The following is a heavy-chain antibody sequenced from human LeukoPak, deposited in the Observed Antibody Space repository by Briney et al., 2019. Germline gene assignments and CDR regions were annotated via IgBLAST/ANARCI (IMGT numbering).Heavy chain of an antibody. CDR3: ARVGWGLFDY. V-gene: IGHV3-48*04. Sequence: PGGSLGLSCVASGFSFSSYGMTWVRQAPGKGLEWVSYISRSGSTIYYADSVKGRYTISRDNAKNSLYLQMNSLRAEDTAVYYCARVGWGLFDYWGQGTLVTVSS. CDR1: GFSFSSYG. D-gene: IGHD7-27*01. J-gene: IGHJ4*02. CDR2: ISRSGSTI.